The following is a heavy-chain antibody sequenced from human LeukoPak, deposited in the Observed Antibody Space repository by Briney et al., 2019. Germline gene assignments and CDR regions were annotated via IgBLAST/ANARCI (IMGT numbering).Heavy chain of an antibody. V-gene: IGHV3-30*02. CDR2: IRFDGTDK. J-gene: IGHJ4*02. CDR1: GFPFFSFG. Sequence: GGSLRLSCAASGFPFFSFGMHWVRQAPGKGLEWVACIRFDGTDKYYADSVKGRFTISRDNSKNTLHLQMNTLRPEDTAVYYCAKEDSGRYSAFDRWGQGTLVTVSS. CDR3: AKEDSGRYSAFDR. D-gene: IGHD1-26*01.